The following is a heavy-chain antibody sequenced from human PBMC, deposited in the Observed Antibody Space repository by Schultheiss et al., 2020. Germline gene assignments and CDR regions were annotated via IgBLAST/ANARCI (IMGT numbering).Heavy chain of an antibody. J-gene: IGHJ4*02. CDR3: ATDIVVVVAATPNDY. CDR2: ISYDGSNK. Sequence: GGSLRLSCAASGFTFSTYTMNWVRQAPGKGLEWVAVISYDGSNKYYADSVKGRFTISRDNSKNTLYLQMNSLRAEDTAVYYCATDIVVVVAATPNDYWGQGTLVTVSS. V-gene: IGHV3-30-3*01. CDR1: GFTFSTYT. D-gene: IGHD2-15*01.